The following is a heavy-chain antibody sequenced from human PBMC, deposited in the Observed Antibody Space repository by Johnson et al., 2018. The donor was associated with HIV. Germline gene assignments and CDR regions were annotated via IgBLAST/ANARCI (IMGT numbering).Heavy chain of an antibody. Sequence: VQLVESGGGVVQPGRSLRLSCAASGFTFSTYGMSWVRQVTGKGLEWVSGINWNGGRTGYTDSVKGRFTISRDNAKNSLYLQMNSLRGEDSALYYCARGGLGYQNIHDAFDIWGQGTMVTVSS. CDR1: GFTFSTYG. CDR3: ARGGLGYQNIHDAFDI. D-gene: IGHD2-2*01. CDR2: INWNGGRT. J-gene: IGHJ3*02. V-gene: IGHV3-20*04.